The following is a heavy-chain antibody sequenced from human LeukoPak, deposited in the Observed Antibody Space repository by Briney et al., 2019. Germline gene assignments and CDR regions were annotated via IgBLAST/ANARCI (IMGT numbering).Heavy chain of an antibody. CDR2: ISSSSSYI. CDR3: ARGPSYYGSGSYLSFDY. V-gene: IGHV3-21*01. Sequence: GGSLRLSCAASGFTFSSYSMNWVRQAPGKGLEWVSSISSSSSYIYYADSVKGRFTISRDNAKNSLYLQMNSLRAEDTAVYYCARGPSYYGSGSYLSFDYWGQGTLVTVSS. CDR1: GFTFSSYS. J-gene: IGHJ4*02. D-gene: IGHD3-10*01.